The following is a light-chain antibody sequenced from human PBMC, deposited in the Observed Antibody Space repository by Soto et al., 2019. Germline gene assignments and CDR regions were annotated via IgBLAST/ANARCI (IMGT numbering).Light chain of an antibody. CDR2: DVT. CDR3: CSYAGSYTRYV. V-gene: IGLV2-11*01. CDR1: GSDVGDYDF. J-gene: IGLJ1*01. Sequence: LTQPRSVSGSPGQSVTISCTGTGSDVGDYDFVSWYQQYPGEAPRVMIYDVTKRPSGVPDRFSASKSGNTASLTISGLQAEDEADYYCCSYAGSYTRYVFGSGTKVTVL.